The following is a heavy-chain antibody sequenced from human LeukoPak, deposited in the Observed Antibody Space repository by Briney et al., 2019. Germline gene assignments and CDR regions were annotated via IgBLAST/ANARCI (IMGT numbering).Heavy chain of an antibody. Sequence: GASVTVSFKASVYTFTSYDINWVRQARGQGLEWMGWMNPNSGNTDYAQKFQGRVTVTRDTSITTAYMELSSLRSEDTAIYYCARAPHRNLLLNYDYVFDYWGQGTLVTVSS. V-gene: IGHV1-8*03. CDR3: ARAPHRNLLLNYDYVFDY. D-gene: IGHD3-16*01. J-gene: IGHJ4*02. CDR1: VYTFTSYD. CDR2: MNPNSGNT.